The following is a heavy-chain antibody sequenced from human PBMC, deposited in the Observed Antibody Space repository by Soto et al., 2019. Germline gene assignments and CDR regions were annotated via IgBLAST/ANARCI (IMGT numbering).Heavy chain of an antibody. CDR3: GCDSSGCYYRTADY. D-gene: IGHD3-22*01. V-gene: IGHV3-30*14. CDR2: ISFDGSRT. J-gene: IGHJ4*02. Sequence: QVQLVESGGGVVQPGRSLRLSCAASGFLLSNYAMHWVRQAPGKGLEWLGVISFDGSRTHYAGSMEGRFTISRDTSKNTLYLQMNSLRAEDCALYFGGCDSSGCYYRTADYWGQGTLVTVSS. CDR1: GFLLSNYA.